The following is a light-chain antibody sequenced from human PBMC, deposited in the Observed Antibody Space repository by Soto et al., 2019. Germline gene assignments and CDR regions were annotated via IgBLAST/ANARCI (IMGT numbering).Light chain of an antibody. V-gene: IGKV3-15*01. CDR2: GAS. Sequence: EIGMTQSPATLSVSPGETVTLSCRPSESININLAWYQQKSGQAPRLLIYGASTRATGLPARFSGSGSGTEFTLIISSLQSDDFAAYYCQHYSSWPLSFGGGTKVDIK. CDR3: QHYSSWPLS. CDR1: ESININ. J-gene: IGKJ4*01.